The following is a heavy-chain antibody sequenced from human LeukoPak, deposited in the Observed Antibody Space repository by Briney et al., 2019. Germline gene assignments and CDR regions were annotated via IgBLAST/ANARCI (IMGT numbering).Heavy chain of an antibody. D-gene: IGHD2-15*01. CDR3: VGYCSGGSCYPTDY. V-gene: IGHV3-66*01. Sequence: ETLSLTCTVSGGSISSYYWSWVRQAPGKGLEWVSVIYSGGSTYYADSVKGRFTISRDNSKNTLYLQMNSLRAEDTAVYYCVGYCSGGSCYPTDYWGQGTLVTVSS. J-gene: IGHJ4*02. CDR2: IYSGGST. CDR1: GGSISSYY.